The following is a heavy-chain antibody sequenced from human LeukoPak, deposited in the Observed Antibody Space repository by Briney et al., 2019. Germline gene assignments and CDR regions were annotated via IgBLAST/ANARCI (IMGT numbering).Heavy chain of an antibody. J-gene: IGHJ4*02. D-gene: IGHD6-19*01. CDR2: ISSNGGST. CDR1: GFTFRRYA. Sequence: GGSLRLSCAASGFTFRRYAMHWVRQAPGKGLEYVSAISSNGGSTYYANSVKGRFTISRDNSKNTLYLQMGRLIVEDMAVYYCARGTSSGWYLYWGQGTLVTVSS. CDR3: ARGTSSGWYLY. V-gene: IGHV3-64*01.